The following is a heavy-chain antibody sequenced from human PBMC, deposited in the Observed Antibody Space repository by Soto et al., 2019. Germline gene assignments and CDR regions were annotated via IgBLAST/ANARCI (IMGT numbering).Heavy chain of an antibody. CDR2: IFYSGST. V-gene: IGHV4-31*03. Sequence: QVQLQESGPGLVKPSETLSLTCTVSGGSISSGGYYWSWIRQHPGKGLEWIGYIFYSGSTYSNPSXEXXVILSVDRSKNQFSRNLSSVTAADTAMYYCARDRWFGHFDSCGQGILVTVSS. CDR1: GGSISSGGYY. J-gene: IGHJ4*02. CDR3: ARDRWFGHFDS. D-gene: IGHD3-10*01.